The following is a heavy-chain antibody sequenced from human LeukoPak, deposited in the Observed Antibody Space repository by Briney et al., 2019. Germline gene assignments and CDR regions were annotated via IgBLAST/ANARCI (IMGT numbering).Heavy chain of an antibody. J-gene: IGHJ4*02. V-gene: IGHV3-23*01. D-gene: IGHD6-13*01. CDR3: AKDLSDSSRVPGDY. CDR1: GFTFNTYA. CDR2: ISGSGGST. Sequence: PGGSLRLSCAASGFTFNTYAMSWVRQAPGKGLEWVSSISGSGGSTFYADSVKGRFTISRDNSKNTLYLQMNSLRAEDTAVYYCAKDLSDSSRVPGDYWGQGTLVTVSS.